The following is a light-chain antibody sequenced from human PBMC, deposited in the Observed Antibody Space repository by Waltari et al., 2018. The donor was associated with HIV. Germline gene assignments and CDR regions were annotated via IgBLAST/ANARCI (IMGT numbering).Light chain of an antibody. CDR1: SLRNYY. V-gene: IGLV3-19*01. CDR2: DKN. J-gene: IGLJ3*02. CDR3: ASRDNNDKRVL. Sequence: SSELTQDPAVSVALGQTVTITCQGDSLRNYYASWHQQKPGQAPILVIYDKNTRPSGIPDRFSGSTSGNTASLTITGSQAEDEADYYCASRDNNDKRVLFGGGTKVTVL.